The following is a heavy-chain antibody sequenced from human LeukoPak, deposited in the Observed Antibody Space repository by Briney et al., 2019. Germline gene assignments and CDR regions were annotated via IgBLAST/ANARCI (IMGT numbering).Heavy chain of an antibody. V-gene: IGHV1-2*02. Sequence: ASVKVSCKASGYTFTGYCMHWVRQAPGQGLEWMGRINPNSGGTNYAQKFQGRVTMTRDTSISTAYMELSRLRSDDTAVYYCARDSGERGSGSYLIAYWGQGTLVTVSS. CDR2: INPNSGGT. CDR3: ARDSGERGSGSYLIAY. CDR1: GYTFTGYC. D-gene: IGHD3-10*01. J-gene: IGHJ4*02.